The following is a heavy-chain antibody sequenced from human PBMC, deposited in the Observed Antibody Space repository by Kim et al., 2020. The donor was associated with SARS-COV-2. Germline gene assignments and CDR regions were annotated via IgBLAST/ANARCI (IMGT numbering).Heavy chain of an antibody. V-gene: IGHV3-53*04. Sequence: GGSLRLSCAASGFNVRNKYMTWVRQAPGKGLEWVSVMYTGGNTYYADSVKGRFTHSRHNSKNKLYLQMNSLRSEDTAVYYCARAPVAARLYHLDVWGKGTTVTVPS. CDR3: ARAPVAARLYHLDV. J-gene: IGHJ6*03. CDR1: GFNVRNKY. D-gene: IGHD6-6*01. CDR2: MYTGGNT.